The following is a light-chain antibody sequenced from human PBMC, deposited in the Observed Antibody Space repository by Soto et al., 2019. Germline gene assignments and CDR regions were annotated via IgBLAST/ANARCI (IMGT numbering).Light chain of an antibody. CDR1: QSIGDW. J-gene: IGKJ1*01. Sequence: DIHMTQSPSTLSASVGDRITITCRASQSIGDWLAWFQQKPGKAPRLLIYDASNLESGVPLRFRGRGSGTEFTLTISSLQPDDFATYYCQQHNSSPWTFGQGTKVDI. V-gene: IGKV1-5*01. CDR3: QQHNSSPWT. CDR2: DAS.